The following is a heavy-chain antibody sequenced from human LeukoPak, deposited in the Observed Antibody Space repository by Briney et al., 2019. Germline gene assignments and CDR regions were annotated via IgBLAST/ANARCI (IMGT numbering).Heavy chain of an antibody. V-gene: IGHV3-30*02. CDR3: ATETPDTSGSKLDY. CDR1: GSIFSNYA. CDR2: IRYDGSRK. J-gene: IGHJ4*02. D-gene: IGHD3-22*01. Sequence: PGGSLRLSCAASGSIFSNYAMRWVRQAAGKGLEWVAYIRYDGSRKYYADSVNGRFTISRDNSKNTLYLQVHSLRGEDTAVYYCATETPDTSGSKLDYWGQGTLVTVSS.